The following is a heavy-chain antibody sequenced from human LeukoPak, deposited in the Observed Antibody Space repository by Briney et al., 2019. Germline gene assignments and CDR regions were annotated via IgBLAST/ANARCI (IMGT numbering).Heavy chain of an antibody. CDR2: IYYSGST. CDR3: ARDAETYYYDNSGYIGLRYFDY. J-gene: IGHJ4*02. CDR1: GGSISSGGYY. V-gene: IGHV4-31*03. D-gene: IGHD3-22*01. Sequence: SETLSLTCTVSGGSISSGGYYWSWIRQHPGKGLEWIGYIYYSGSTYYNPSLKSRVTISVDTSKNQFSLKLSSVTAADTAVYYCARDAETYYYDNSGYIGLRYFDYWGQGTLVTVSS.